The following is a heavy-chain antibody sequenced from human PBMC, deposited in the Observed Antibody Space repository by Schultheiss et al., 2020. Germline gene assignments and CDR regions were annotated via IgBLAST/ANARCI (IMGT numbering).Heavy chain of an antibody. CDR3: ARERPPYSSGHNWFDP. D-gene: IGHD6-19*01. CDR2: ISSSGSTI. CDR1: GFTFGDYA. J-gene: IGHJ5*02. Sequence: GGSLRLSCTTSGFTFGDYAMTWVRQAPGKGLEWVSYISSSGSTIYYADSVKGRFTISRDNAKNSLYLQMNSLRAEDTAVYYCARERPPYSSGHNWFDPWGQGTLVTVSS. V-gene: IGHV3-11*04.